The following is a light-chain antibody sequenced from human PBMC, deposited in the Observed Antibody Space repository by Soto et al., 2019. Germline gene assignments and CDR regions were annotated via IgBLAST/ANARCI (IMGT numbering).Light chain of an antibody. J-gene: IGLJ1*01. Sequence: QSVLTQPASVSGSPGQSITISCTGTSSDVGGYNYVSWYQQHPGKAPKLMIYEVSNRPSGVSNRFSGSKSGNTASLTISGLQAEDEADYYCSSYTSSSTRVFETRTKLTVL. CDR2: EVS. CDR1: SSDVGGYNY. V-gene: IGLV2-14*01. CDR3: SSYTSSSTRV.